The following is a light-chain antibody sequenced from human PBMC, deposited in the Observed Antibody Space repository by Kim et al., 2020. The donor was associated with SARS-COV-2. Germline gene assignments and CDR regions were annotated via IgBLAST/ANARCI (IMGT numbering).Light chain of an antibody. Sequence: ASVGDRVTITCRASQNFRSYLAWFQQKPGKAPTSLIYGASGLQSGVPSKFSGSGSGTQFTLNISNLQPEDCATYYCQQYHTYPWAFGRGTKVDIK. J-gene: IGKJ4*01. CDR1: QNFRSY. CDR3: QQYHTYPWA. V-gene: IGKV1-16*02. CDR2: GAS.